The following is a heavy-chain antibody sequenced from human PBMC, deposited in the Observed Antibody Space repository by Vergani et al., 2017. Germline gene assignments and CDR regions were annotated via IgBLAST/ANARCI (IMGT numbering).Heavy chain of an antibody. CDR1: GFTFSSYG. Sequence: QVQLVESGGGVVQPGGSLRLSCAASGFTFSSYGMHWVRPAPGKGLEWVAFIRYDGSNKYYADSVKGRFTISRDNSKNTLYLQMNSLRAEDTAVYYCAKDRYGGNSMDDFDYWGKGTLVTVS. CDR3: AKDRYGGNSMDDFDY. D-gene: IGHD4-23*01. V-gene: IGHV3-30*02. CDR2: IRYDGSNK. J-gene: IGHJ4*02.